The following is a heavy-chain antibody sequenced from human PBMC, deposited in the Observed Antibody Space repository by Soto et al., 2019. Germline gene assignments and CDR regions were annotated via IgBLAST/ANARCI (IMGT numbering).Heavy chain of an antibody. Sequence: EVQLVESGGDLVQPGGSLRLSCSASGFTFSIYAMHWVRQAPGKGLEYVSSISTDGGNTHYADSVKGRFTISRDNSKNTVYHQMSSLRAEDTAVYYCVKGEYYYDSSGYYPFDYWGQGTLVTVSS. CDR2: ISTDGGNT. CDR3: VKGEYYYDSSGYYPFDY. D-gene: IGHD3-22*01. V-gene: IGHV3-64D*06. J-gene: IGHJ4*02. CDR1: GFTFSIYA.